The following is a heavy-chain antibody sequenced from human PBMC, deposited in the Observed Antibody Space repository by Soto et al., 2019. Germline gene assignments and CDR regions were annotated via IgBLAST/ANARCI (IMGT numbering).Heavy chain of an antibody. CDR1: GFSVSSYG. Sequence: GGSLRRSFSASGFSVSSYGVHWVRQAPGKGLEWVAVMWYDGRNIFYRDSVKGRFTISRDNSKNIVYFQMNNLRVEDTGLYYCARASGHPSTYVSDALDFWGRGTMVTVSS. CDR3: ARASGHPSTYVSDALDF. D-gene: IGHD3-10*02. CDR2: MWYDGRNI. J-gene: IGHJ3*01. V-gene: IGHV3-33*01.